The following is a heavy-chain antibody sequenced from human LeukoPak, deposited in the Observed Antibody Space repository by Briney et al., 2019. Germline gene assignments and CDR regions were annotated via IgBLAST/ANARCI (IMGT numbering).Heavy chain of an antibody. D-gene: IGHD5-18*01. CDR3: ARGTAMVKTHPFDY. CDR2: IYYSGST. Sequence: SETLSLTCTVSGGSISSYYWSWIRQPPGKGLEWIGYIYYSGSTSYNPSLKSRVTISVDTSKNQFSLKLSSVTAADTAVYYCARGTAMVKTHPFDYWGQGTLVTVSS. V-gene: IGHV4-59*01. CDR1: GGSISSYY. J-gene: IGHJ4*02.